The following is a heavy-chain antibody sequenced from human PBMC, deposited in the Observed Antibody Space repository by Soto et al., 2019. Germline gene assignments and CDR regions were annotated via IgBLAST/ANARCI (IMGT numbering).Heavy chain of an antibody. CDR3: ARMMAASGTAFDY. J-gene: IGHJ4*02. CDR2: IYPGDFDT. CDR1: GYSFISSW. V-gene: IGHV5-51*01. D-gene: IGHD6-13*01. Sequence: GESLKISCQASGYSFISSWIGWVRQRPGKGLEWMGIIYPGDFDTRYSPSFQGQVTISADKSTSTAYLQWSSLKASDTATYYCARMMAASGTAFDYWGQGALVTVSS.